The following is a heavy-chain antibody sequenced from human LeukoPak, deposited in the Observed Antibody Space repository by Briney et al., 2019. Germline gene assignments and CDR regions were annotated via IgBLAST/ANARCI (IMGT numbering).Heavy chain of an antibody. CDR1: GYTFTSYD. J-gene: IGHJ4*02. CDR3: ARQSIVLMVYALDY. Sequence: GASVKVSCKASGYTFTSYDINWVRQATGQGLEWMGWMNPNSGNTGYAQKFQGRVTMTRNTSIGTAYMELSSLRSEDTAVYYCARQSIVLMVYALDYWGQGTLVTVSS. D-gene: IGHD2-8*01. CDR2: MNPNSGNT. V-gene: IGHV1-8*01.